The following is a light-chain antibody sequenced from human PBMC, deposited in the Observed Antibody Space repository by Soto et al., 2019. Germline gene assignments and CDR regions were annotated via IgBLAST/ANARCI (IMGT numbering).Light chain of an antibody. CDR2: KAS. CDR1: QNVSSW. Sequence: DVEMTQSPSTLPTSIGDRVTINCRASQNVSSWLAWYEQKPGKAPKLLIYKASSLESGVPSRFSASGSGTDSTITINGQQADYVVTYFCQHYSKESTFGQGTKLEIK. CDR3: QHYSKEST. V-gene: IGKV1-5*03. J-gene: IGKJ2*01.